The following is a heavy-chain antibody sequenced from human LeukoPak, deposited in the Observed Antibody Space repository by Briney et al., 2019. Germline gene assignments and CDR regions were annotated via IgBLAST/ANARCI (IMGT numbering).Heavy chain of an antibody. V-gene: IGHV3-7*01. J-gene: IGHJ4*02. CDR1: GFIFSTYY. CDR3: VRYFGYCSGGNCYTVLDY. Sequence: GGSLRLSCAASGFIFSTYYMNWVRQAPGKGLEWVANIKRDGSEKDYVDSVKGRFTISRDNAKNSLFLQMNNLRAEDTAVYYCVRYFGYCSGGNCYTVLDYWGQGTLVTVSS. D-gene: IGHD2-15*01. CDR2: IKRDGSEK.